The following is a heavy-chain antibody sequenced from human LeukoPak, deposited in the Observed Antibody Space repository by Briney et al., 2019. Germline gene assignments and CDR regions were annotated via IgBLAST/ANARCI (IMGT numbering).Heavy chain of an antibody. J-gene: IGHJ4*02. CDR3: ARDRAVSYFDF. CDR1: GFTFGSYG. Sequence: PGGSLRLSCVASGFTFGSYGMHWVRQAPGKGLEWVAVIWYDGSKKYYADSVKGRFTISRDSSKNTLYLQMNSLRAEDTAVYYCARDRAVSYFDFWGQGALVTVSS. CDR2: IWYDGSKK. V-gene: IGHV3-33*01. D-gene: IGHD3-10*01.